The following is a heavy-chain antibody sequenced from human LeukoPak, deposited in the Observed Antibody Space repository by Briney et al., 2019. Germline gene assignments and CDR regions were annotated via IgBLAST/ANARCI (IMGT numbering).Heavy chain of an antibody. D-gene: IGHD6-13*01. Sequence: PGGSLRLSCAASGFTFSSYAMHWVRQAPGKGLEWVAVISYDGSNKYYADSVKGRFTISRDNSKNTLYLQMNSLRAEDTAVYYCARTDRIAAAGSFDYWGQGTLVTVSS. V-gene: IGHV3-30-3*01. CDR1: GFTFSSYA. CDR2: ISYDGSNK. CDR3: ARTDRIAAAGSFDY. J-gene: IGHJ4*02.